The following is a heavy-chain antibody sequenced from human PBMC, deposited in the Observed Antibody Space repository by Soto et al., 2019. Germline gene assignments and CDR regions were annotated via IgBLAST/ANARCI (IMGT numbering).Heavy chain of an antibody. J-gene: IGHJ6*02. CDR3: ARDGYCISTSCYTFMDV. D-gene: IGHD2-2*02. V-gene: IGHV1-46*01. Sequence: ASVKVSCKASGYTFTSYYMHWVRQAPGQGLEWMGIINPSGGSTSYAQKFQGRVTMTRDTSTSTVYMELSSLRSEDTAVYYCARDGYCISTSCYTFMDVWGQGTTVTVSS. CDR2: INPSGGST. CDR1: GYTFTSYY.